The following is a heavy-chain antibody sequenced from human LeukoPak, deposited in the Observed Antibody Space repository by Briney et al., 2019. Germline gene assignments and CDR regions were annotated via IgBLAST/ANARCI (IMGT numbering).Heavy chain of an antibody. J-gene: IGHJ4*02. D-gene: IGHD1-20*01. V-gene: IGHV4-59*08. CDR2: IYYKGRT. CDR1: GDSLSSFY. Sequence: SETLSLTCTVSGDSLSSFYWSWIRQSPEKGLEWIGYIYYKGRTNYNPSLKSRVTMSVDTSKRQFSLNLSSLTAADTAVYYCARGGNWNDAFDYWGQGTLVTVYS. CDR3: ARGGNWNDAFDY.